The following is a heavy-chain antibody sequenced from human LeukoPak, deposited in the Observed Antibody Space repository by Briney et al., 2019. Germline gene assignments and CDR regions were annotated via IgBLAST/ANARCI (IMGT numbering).Heavy chain of an antibody. J-gene: IGHJ3*02. Sequence: ASVKVSCKASGYTFTSYGITWVRQAPGQGLEWMGWISAYNGNTNYAQKRQGRVTMTTDTSTSTAYMELRSLRSDDAAVYYCARERRYSSSWDNGDAFDIWGQGTMVTVSS. V-gene: IGHV1-18*01. CDR1: GYTFTSYG. CDR3: ARERRYSSSWDNGDAFDI. D-gene: IGHD6-13*01. CDR2: ISAYNGNT.